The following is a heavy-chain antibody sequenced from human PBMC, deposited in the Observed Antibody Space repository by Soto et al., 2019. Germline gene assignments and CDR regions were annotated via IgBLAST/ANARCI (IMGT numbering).Heavy chain of an antibody. J-gene: IGHJ3*02. V-gene: IGHV4-30-2*01. D-gene: IGHD1-1*01. Sequence: PSETLSRTCALARGSISSGGYSWSWIRQPPGKGLEWIGYIYHSGSTYYNPSLKSRVTISVDRSKNQFSLKLSSVTAADTAVYYCAREMATTFDAFDIWGQVTMVT. CDR2: IYHSGST. CDR3: AREMATTFDAFDI. CDR1: RGSISSGGYS.